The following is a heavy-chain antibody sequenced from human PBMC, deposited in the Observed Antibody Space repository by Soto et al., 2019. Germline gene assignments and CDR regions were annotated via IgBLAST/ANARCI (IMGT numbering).Heavy chain of an antibody. D-gene: IGHD6-19*01. Sequence: EVQLLESGGGLVQPGGSLRLSCAASGFTFSSYAMSWVRQAPGKGLEWVSAISGSGGSTYYADSVKGRFTISRDNSKNTLYPEMDRLGAEDTAGYYCAEGGGSSGWYNWFDPWGQGTLVTVSS. V-gene: IGHV3-23*01. CDR3: AEGGGSSGWYNWFDP. CDR2: ISGSGGST. CDR1: GFTFSSYA. J-gene: IGHJ5*02.